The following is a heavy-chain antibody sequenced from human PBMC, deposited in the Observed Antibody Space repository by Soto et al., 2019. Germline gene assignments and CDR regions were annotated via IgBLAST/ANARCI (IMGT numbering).Heavy chain of an antibody. D-gene: IGHD1-26*01. V-gene: IGHV1-18*01. Sequence: QVQLVQSGAEVKKPGASVKVSCKASGYTFTSYGLSWMRQAPGKGLEWMGWISPYNGNTNYVQELQGRATMTADSCTTTAYMELRSLRSDATAVYYCAVRTGTYHYYFDYWGQGTLVTFSS. J-gene: IGHJ4*02. CDR3: AVRTGTYHYYFDY. CDR2: ISPYNGNT. CDR1: GYTFTSYG.